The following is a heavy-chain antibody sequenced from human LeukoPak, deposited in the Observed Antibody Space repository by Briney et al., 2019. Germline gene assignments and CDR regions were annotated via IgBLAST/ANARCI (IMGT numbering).Heavy chain of an antibody. CDR3: ARGRYYDSSGYYGMYYYYYGMDV. Sequence: ALVKVSCKASGYTFTGYYMHWVRQAPGQGLEWMGWINPNSGGTNYAQKFQGRVTMTRDTSISTAYMELSRLRSDDTAVYYCARGRYYDSSGYYGMYYYYYGMDVWGQGTTVTVSS. V-gene: IGHV1-2*02. J-gene: IGHJ6*02. D-gene: IGHD3-22*01. CDR2: INPNSGGT. CDR1: GYTFTGYY.